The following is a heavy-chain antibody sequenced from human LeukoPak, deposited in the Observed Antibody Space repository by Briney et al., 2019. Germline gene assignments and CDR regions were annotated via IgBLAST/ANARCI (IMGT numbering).Heavy chain of an antibody. Sequence: SVKVSCKASGYTFTSYDINWVRQAPGQGLEWMGGIIPIFGSSNYAQKFQGRVTITADESTTTAYMELSSLRSEDTAVYYCARVTHTELSTWFDPWGQGTLVTVSS. CDR1: GYTFTSYD. CDR2: IIPIFGSS. V-gene: IGHV1-69*13. J-gene: IGHJ5*02. CDR3: ARVTHTELSTWFDP. D-gene: IGHD5-18*01.